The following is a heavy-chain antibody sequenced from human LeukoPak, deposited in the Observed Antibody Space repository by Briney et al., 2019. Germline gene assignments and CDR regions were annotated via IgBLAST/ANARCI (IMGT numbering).Heavy chain of an antibody. CDR1: GFTFSSYG. D-gene: IGHD4-17*01. Sequence: GRSLRLSCAASGFTFSSYGLHWVRQAPGKGLEWVAVISYDGSNKYYADSVKGRFTISRDNSKNTLYLQMNSLRAEDTAVYYCAKGSPDYGDYGYWGQGTLVTVSS. CDR3: AKGSPDYGDYGY. V-gene: IGHV3-30*18. J-gene: IGHJ4*02. CDR2: ISYDGSNK.